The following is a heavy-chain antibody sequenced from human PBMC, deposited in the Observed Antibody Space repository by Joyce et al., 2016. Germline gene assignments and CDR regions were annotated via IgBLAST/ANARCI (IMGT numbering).Heavy chain of an antibody. V-gene: IGHV3-7*03. J-gene: IGHJ4*02. D-gene: IGHD1-14*01. CDR1: GFTFSSYW. CDR3: ASPGTRY. Sequence: EVHLVESGGGLVQPGGFLRLSCAASGFTFSSYWMSWVRQAPGKGLEWVANIKKDGSERYYVDSVKGRFTISRDNTKNSLYLQMNSLRVEDTAVYYCASPGTRYWGQGTLVTVSS. CDR2: IKKDGSER.